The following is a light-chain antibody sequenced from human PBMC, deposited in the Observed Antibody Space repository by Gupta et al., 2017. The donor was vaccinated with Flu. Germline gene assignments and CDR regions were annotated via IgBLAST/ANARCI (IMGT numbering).Light chain of an antibody. J-gene: IGLJ3*02. V-gene: IGLV1-47*01. CDR3: SAWYDDLAGPV. Sequence: SVACSSSGSSSNIGSNSVYWYQQFPAAAPNLLIHRNKQRPSGVPHRFSGSKSVTSASLAITRLRSEDAADYYCSAWYDDLAGPVFGGGTKVTVL. CDR1: SSNIGSNS. CDR2: RNK.